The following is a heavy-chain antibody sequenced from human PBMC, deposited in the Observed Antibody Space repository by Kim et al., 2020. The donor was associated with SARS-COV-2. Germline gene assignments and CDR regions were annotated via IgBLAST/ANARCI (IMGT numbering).Heavy chain of an antibody. Sequence: LKSRVTISVDKSKNRFSLKLSSVTAADTAVYYCARGYSSGWYGTRHYGMDVWGQGTTVTVSS. V-gene: IGHV4-4*02. CDR3: ARGYSSGWYGTRHYGMDV. J-gene: IGHJ6*02. D-gene: IGHD6-19*01.